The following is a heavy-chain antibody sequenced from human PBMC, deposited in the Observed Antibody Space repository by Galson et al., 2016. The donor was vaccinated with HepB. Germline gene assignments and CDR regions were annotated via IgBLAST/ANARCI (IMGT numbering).Heavy chain of an antibody. Sequence: SLRLSCAASGFGLSGYHMSWIRQAPGKGLQWISYISGSGSVICYADSVRGRFTISRDNAEDSVSLQMNSLRADDTAVYYCARDYAAYGDPARYYYFEKDVWGQGTTVTVSS. CDR2: ISGSGSVI. V-gene: IGHV3-11*04. D-gene: IGHD4-17*01. J-gene: IGHJ6*02. CDR3: ARDYAAYGDPARYYYFEKDV. CDR1: GFGLSGYH.